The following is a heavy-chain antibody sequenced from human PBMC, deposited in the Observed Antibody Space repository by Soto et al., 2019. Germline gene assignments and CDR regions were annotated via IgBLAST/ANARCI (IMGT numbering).Heavy chain of an antibody. CDR3: ARDWVSDSSGYRGLWY. CDR2: ISYDGSNK. V-gene: IGHV3-30-3*01. J-gene: IGHJ4*02. D-gene: IGHD3-22*01. CDR1: GFTFSSYA. Sequence: GGSLRLSCAASGFTFSSYAMHWVRQAPGKGLEWVAVISYDGSNKYYADSVKGRFTISRDNSKNTLYLQMNSLRAEDTAVYYCARDWVSDSSGYRGLWYWGQGT.